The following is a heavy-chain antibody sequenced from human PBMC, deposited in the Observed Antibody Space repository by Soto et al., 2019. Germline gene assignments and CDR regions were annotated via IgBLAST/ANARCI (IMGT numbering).Heavy chain of an antibody. CDR3: DRGSGYYYWDDY. CDR1: GYTFTSYA. CDR2: INAGNGNT. V-gene: IGHV1-3*01. D-gene: IGHD3-22*01. Sequence: ASVKVSCKASGYTFTSYAMHWVRQAPGQRLEWMGCINAGNGNTKYSQKFQGRVTITRDTSASTAYMELSSLRSEDTAVYYCDRGSGYYYWDDYWGQGTLVTVSS. J-gene: IGHJ4*02.